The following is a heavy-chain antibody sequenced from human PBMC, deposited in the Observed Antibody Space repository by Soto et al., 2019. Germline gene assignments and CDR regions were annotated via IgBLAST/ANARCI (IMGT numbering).Heavy chain of an antibody. J-gene: IGHJ5*02. CDR2: IYCSGST. Sequence: PWETLSLTCTVSGGSTNTFYWSWVRQPAGKGLEWIGYIYCSGSTSFNPSLESRVTMSLDTSKNQFSLRLTSVTAADTAVYYCARGQRFSDWFDPWGQGTLVTVSS. CDR1: GGSTNTFY. V-gene: IGHV4-4*07. CDR3: ARGQRFSDWFDP. D-gene: IGHD3-3*01.